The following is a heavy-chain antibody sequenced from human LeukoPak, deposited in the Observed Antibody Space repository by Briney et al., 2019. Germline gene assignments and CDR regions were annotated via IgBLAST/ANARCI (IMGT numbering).Heavy chain of an antibody. J-gene: IGHJ5*02. Sequence: PGGSLRLSCAASGFTFSVFAMHWVRQPPGKGLVWVSRIYVDGRTTNYADSVKGRFTISRDNAKNTVYLEMNSLSVEDTATYYCIRDFRSADLWGQGTLVTVTS. CDR3: IRDFRSADL. CDR1: GFTFSVFA. V-gene: IGHV3-74*01. CDR2: IYVDGRTT.